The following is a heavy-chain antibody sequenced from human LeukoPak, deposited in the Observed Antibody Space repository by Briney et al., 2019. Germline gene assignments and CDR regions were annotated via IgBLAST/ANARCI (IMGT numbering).Heavy chain of an antibody. V-gene: IGHV3-30*03. Sequence: GGSLRLSCAAYGFTFSNSWMSWVRQAPGKGLEWVAVISYDGSNKYYADSVKGRFTISRDNSKNTLYLQMNSLRAEDTAVYYCAREDYYGSGSFGYWGQGTLATVSS. J-gene: IGHJ4*02. CDR2: ISYDGSNK. CDR1: GFTFSNSW. CDR3: AREDYYGSGSFGY. D-gene: IGHD3-10*01.